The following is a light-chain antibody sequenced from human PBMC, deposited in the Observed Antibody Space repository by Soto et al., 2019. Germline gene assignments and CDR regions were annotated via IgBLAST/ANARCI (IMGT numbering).Light chain of an antibody. CDR1: QSVSNSH. Sequence: EIVLTQSPGTLSLSPGERATLSCRASQSVSNSHLAWHQQKPGQAPRLLIFGVSNRAAGIPDRFSGSGSGTDFTLTIYRLEHEDYAVYYYEQYDKSPFTFGGGTKVEIK. V-gene: IGKV3-20*01. CDR2: GVS. J-gene: IGKJ4*01. CDR3: EQYDKSPFT.